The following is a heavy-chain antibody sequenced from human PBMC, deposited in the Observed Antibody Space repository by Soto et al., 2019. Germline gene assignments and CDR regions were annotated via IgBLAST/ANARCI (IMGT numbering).Heavy chain of an antibody. V-gene: IGHV3-53*01. Sequence: EVQLVESGGGLVQPGGSLRLSCAASGFTVSSNYMSWVRQAPGKGLEWVSVIYSDGCTYYSDSVKGRFTIARDNAKNTLYLQMNSLRAEDPAVYCCVRVGYTVTTWGAFEICGQGTMVTVSS. CDR3: VRVGYTVTTWGAFEI. J-gene: IGHJ3*02. CDR2: IYSDGCT. D-gene: IGHD4-17*01. CDR1: GFTVSSNY.